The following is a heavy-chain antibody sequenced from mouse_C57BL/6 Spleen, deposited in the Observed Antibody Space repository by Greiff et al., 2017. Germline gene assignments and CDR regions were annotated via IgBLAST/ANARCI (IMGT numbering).Heavy chain of an antibody. CDR2: IHPGDGDS. CDR1: GYAFSSSW. Sequence: QVQLKESGPELVKPGASVKISCKASGYAFSSSWLNWVQQRPGKGLEWIGRIHPGDGDSNHNGKFKGKATLMADKSSSKAYMQLSSLTSEDSAVYFCERKTTADFDYWGQGTTLTVSS. J-gene: IGHJ2*01. V-gene: IGHV1-82*01. CDR3: ERKTTADFDY. D-gene: IGHD1-2*01.